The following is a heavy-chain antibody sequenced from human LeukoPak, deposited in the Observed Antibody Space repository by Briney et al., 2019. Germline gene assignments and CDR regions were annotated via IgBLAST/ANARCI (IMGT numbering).Heavy chain of an antibody. CDR2: IYYTGST. CDR1: GGSISSSSYY. D-gene: IGHD3-22*01. Sequence: SETLSLTCTVSGGSISSSSYYWGWIRQPPGKGLEWIGNIYYTGSTKYNPSLKSRVTMSVDMSKHQVSLNLTSVTAIDTAIYYCARSESSGYYEWFDPWGQGTPVTVPS. V-gene: IGHV4-61*05. CDR3: ARSESSGYYEWFDP. J-gene: IGHJ5*02.